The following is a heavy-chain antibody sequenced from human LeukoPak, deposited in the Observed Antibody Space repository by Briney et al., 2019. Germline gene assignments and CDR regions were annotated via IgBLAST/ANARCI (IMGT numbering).Heavy chain of an antibody. CDR2: ISGSGGGT. D-gene: IGHD1-26*01. J-gene: IGHJ4*02. V-gene: IGHV3-23*01. Sequence: GGSLRLSCAASGFTFSSYAMSWVRQAPEKGLEWVSTISGSGGGTYYADSVKGRFTISRDGSKNTLYLQMNSLRAEDTAVYYCAKDLGRYRNNYFDYWGQGSPVTVSS. CDR3: AKDLGRYRNNYFDY. CDR1: GFTFSSYA.